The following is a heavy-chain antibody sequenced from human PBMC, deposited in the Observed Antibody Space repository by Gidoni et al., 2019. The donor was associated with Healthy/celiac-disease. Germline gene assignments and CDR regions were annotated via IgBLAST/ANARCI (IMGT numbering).Heavy chain of an antibody. Sequence: EVQLVESGGGVVRPGGSLRLSCAASGFTFADYGMSWVRQAPGKGLEWVSGINWNGGSTGYADSVKGRFTISRDNAKNSLYLQMNSLRAEDTALYYCARDGSTVVDTAMVKEGCFDYWGQGTLVTVSS. CDR1: GFTFADYG. V-gene: IGHV3-20*04. J-gene: IGHJ4*02. D-gene: IGHD5-18*01. CDR3: ARDGSTVVDTAMVKEGCFDY. CDR2: INWNGGST.